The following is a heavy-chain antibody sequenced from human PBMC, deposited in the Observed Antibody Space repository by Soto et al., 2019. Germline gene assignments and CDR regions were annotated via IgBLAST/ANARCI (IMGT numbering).Heavy chain of an antibody. J-gene: IGHJ4*02. CDR2: ISYTGDNR. CDR3: ARPRIPCTSTSCYLEF. V-gene: IGHV3-30-3*01. D-gene: IGHD2-2*01. Sequence: GSLRLSCAASGFTFINYGIHLFRHAPGKGREWVSFISYTGDNRYFADSVKGRFTISRDNSENTLYLHMNSLRAEDTGLYYCARPRIPCTSTSCYLEFWGQGTLVTVSS. CDR1: GFTFINYG.